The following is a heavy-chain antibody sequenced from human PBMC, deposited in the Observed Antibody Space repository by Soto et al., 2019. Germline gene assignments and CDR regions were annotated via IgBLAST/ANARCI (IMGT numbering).Heavy chain of an antibody. CDR3: DPYFRGVISPFDY. Sequence: PSETMSLTRIVSGGSISSYYWSWIGQPPGKGLEWIGYIYHSGSTNYNPSLKSRVTISVDTSKNQFSLKLSSVTAADTAVYYCDPYFRGVISPFDYWGQGTQVTVSS. D-gene: IGHD3-10*01. J-gene: IGHJ4*02. V-gene: IGHV4-59*08. CDR1: GGSISSYY. CDR2: IYHSGST.